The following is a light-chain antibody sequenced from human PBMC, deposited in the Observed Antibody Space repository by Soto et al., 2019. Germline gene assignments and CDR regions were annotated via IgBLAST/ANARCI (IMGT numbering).Light chain of an antibody. Sequence: EIVLTQSPATLSLSPGERATLSCRASQSVSSYLAWYQQKPGQAPRLLIYDASNRATGIPARFSGGGSGTDFTLTISRLEPEDFAVYYCQLRFNWPRLTFGQGTKLEIK. V-gene: IGKV3-11*01. CDR1: QSVSSY. J-gene: IGKJ2*01. CDR2: DAS. CDR3: QLRFNWPRLT.